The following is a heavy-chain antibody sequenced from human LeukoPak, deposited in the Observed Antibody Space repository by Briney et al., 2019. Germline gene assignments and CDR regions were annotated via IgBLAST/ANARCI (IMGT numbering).Heavy chain of an antibody. CDR3: ARAMSTFGGVRNYFDS. CDR2: VSISSGTI. CDR1: GFTFTGHN. V-gene: IGHV3-48*04. D-gene: IGHD3-16*01. Sequence: GGSLRLSCAASGFTFTGHNMNWVRQAPGKGLEWISFVSISSGTIYYADSVKGRFSISRYNAKSSLDLQMNSPRAEDTAVYYCARAMSTFGGVRNYFDSWGQGTLVTVPS. J-gene: IGHJ4*02.